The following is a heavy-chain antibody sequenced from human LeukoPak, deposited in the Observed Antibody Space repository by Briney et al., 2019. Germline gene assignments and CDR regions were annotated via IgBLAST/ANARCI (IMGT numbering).Heavy chain of an antibody. CDR3: ARDTQEGGFDI. CDR2: IKEDVSEE. D-gene: IGHD2-15*01. V-gene: IGHV3-7*01. Sequence: GGSLRLSRAASGFTFSSYWMNWGRESPGKGLEGGANIKEDVSEEYYVDSVKGRFTISRDNAKNSLYLQMNSLRAEDTALYYCARDTQEGGFDIWGQGTMVTVSS. J-gene: IGHJ3*02. CDR1: GFTFSSYW.